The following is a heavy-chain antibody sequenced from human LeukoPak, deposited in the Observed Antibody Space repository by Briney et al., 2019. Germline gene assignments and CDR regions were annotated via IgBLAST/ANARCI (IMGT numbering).Heavy chain of an antibody. V-gene: IGHV1-69*05. J-gene: IGHJ5*02. CDR1: GGTLNNSA. CDR3: ARDVHGDYGSGWFDP. Sequence: SSVKVSCKTSGGTLNNSAISWVRQGPGQGLEWLGGIMPLFGTAGYAQDCQGRVTITKGQSTRTVYLELASLTSDDTAVYYCARDVHGDYGSGWFDPWGQGTLVSVSS. CDR2: IMPLFGTA. D-gene: IGHD4-17*01.